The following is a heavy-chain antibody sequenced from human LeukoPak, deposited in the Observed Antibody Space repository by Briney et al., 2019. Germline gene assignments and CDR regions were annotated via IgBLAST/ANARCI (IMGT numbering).Heavy chain of an antibody. CDR1: GFPFSNYG. V-gene: IGHV3-30*18. J-gene: IGHJ4*02. CDR3: AKDKGREGDH. CDR2: ISSNGIDK. Sequence: GGSLRLSCAASGFPFSNYGMHWVRQAPGKGLEWVAVISSNGIDKYYADSVKGRFTISRDNSKNTLYLQMSSLRAEDTAVYYCAKDKGREGDHWGQGNLVTVSS.